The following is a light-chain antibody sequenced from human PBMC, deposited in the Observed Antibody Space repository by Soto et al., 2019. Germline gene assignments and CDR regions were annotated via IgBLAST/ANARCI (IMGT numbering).Light chain of an antibody. J-gene: IGKJ4*01. CDR1: QSVSSN. CDR2: GAS. V-gene: IGKV3-15*01. Sequence: EIVMTQSPATLSVSPGERGTLSCRASQSVSSNLAWYQQKPGQAPRLLIYGASTRATGIPARFSGSGSGTEFTLPISSLQSEDFAVYYCQQYNNWPLTFGGGTKVEIK. CDR3: QQYNNWPLT.